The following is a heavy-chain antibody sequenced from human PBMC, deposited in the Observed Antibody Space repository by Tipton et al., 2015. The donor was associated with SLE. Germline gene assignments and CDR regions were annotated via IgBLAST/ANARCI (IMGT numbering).Heavy chain of an antibody. CDR1: GDSISNGGRY. Sequence: TLSLTCSVSGDSISNGGRYWSWIRQRPGQGLEWIGYYSYTGSTYYNPSLQSRVSISVDTSENQFSLKVNSVTAADTAMYYCARNWGTVDYWGQGTLVTVPP. J-gene: IGHJ4*02. CDR2: YSYTGST. D-gene: IGHD7-27*01. V-gene: IGHV4-31*03. CDR3: ARNWGTVDY.